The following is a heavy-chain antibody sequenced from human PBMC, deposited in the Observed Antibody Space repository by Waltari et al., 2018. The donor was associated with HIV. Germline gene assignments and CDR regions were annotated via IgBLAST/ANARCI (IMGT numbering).Heavy chain of an antibody. V-gene: IGHV3-7*01. D-gene: IGHD3-16*01. CDR2: IKQDGSEK. J-gene: IGHJ3*01. CDR1: GFSFSSYW. CDR3: ARDPGGADAFDF. Sequence: EVQLVESGGGLVQPGGSLRLSCAVSGFSFSSYWMSWVRQAPGQGLEWVANIKQDGSEKYYVDAVKSRFNISGDNAKNSLYLQMNSLRDEDTAVYYCARDPGGADAFDFWGQGTMVTVSS.